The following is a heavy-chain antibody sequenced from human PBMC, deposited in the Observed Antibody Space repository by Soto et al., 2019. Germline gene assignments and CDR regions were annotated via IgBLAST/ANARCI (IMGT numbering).Heavy chain of an antibody. CDR3: ARGSFDC. Sequence: GESLKISCAASGFTFSGYDMHWVRQATGEGLEWVSAIGIVGDTYYLASVKGRFTISRENAKNSLYLQMNSLRAEDTAVYYCARGSFDCWGQGTLVTVSS. CDR2: IGIVGDT. CDR1: GFTFSGYD. J-gene: IGHJ4*02. V-gene: IGHV3-13*01.